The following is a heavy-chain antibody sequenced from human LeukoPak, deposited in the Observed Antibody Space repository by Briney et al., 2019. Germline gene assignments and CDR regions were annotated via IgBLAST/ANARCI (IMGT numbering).Heavy chain of an antibody. CDR2: MAYDGSYK. Sequence: GGSLRLSCAASGFTSSIYPMHWVRQAPGKGLEWVAVMAYDGSYKYYADSVKGRFTIPRDNSKSTLYLLMNSLRDEDTAVYYCAKNSGAGSGSSNWFDPWGQGTLVTVSS. CDR3: AKNSGAGSGSSNWFDP. D-gene: IGHD3-10*01. V-gene: IGHV3-30*04. J-gene: IGHJ5*02. CDR1: GFTSSIYP.